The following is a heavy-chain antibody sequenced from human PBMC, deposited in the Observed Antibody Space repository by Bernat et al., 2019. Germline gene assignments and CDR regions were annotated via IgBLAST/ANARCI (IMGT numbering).Heavy chain of an antibody. CDR1: GFTFNIYG. CDR2: ISYDGSNQ. J-gene: IGHJ2*01. D-gene: IGHD4-11*01. Sequence: QVQLVESGGGVVQPGRSLRLSCAASGFTFNIYGMHWVRQAPGKGLEWVAVISYDGSNQYYGDFVKGRFTISRDNSKNTLYLQMNSLRGDDTAVFYCAKGGSGYSDYPRYWYFDLWGRGTLVTLSS. CDR3: AKGGSGYSDYPRYWYFDL. V-gene: IGHV3-30*18.